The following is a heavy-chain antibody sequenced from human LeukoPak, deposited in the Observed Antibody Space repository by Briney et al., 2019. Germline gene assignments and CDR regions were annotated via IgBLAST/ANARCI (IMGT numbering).Heavy chain of an antibody. J-gene: IGHJ4*02. V-gene: IGHV3-72*01. Sequence: AGGSLRLSCAASGFIFTDHYMDWVRQTPGKGLEWVGRTRNKAENYMTEYAASVKGRFTVSREYPKNSLNLQMNSLKIEDTAVYYCVTWISGHGYWGQGTLVTVSS. D-gene: IGHD1-26*01. CDR3: VTWISGHGY. CDR2: TRNKAENYMT. CDR1: GFIFTDHY.